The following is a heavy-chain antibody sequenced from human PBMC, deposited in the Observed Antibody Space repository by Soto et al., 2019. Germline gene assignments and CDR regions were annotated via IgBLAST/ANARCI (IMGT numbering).Heavy chain of an antibody. Sequence: QITLKESGPTLVKPTQTLTLTCTFSGFSLSSSGVGVGWIRQPPGKALEWLTFIYWDDDKRYSPSLKSRLTITKDTSKNQVVLTLTNMDPEDTATYYGARLVVAVITYYFDSWGQGTLLTVYS. CDR2: IYWDDDK. V-gene: IGHV2-5*02. J-gene: IGHJ4*02. CDR3: ARLVVAVITYYFDS. D-gene: IGHD2-15*01. CDR1: GFSLSSSGVG.